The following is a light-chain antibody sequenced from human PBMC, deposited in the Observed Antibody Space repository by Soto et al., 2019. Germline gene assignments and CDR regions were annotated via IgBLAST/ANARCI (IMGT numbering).Light chain of an antibody. CDR1: QSVSSY. CDR2: DAS. V-gene: IGKV3-11*01. Sequence: EIVLTQSPATLSLSPGDRATLSCRANQSVSSYLAWYQQKPGQAPRLLIYDASNRATGIPARFRGSGSETDFTLTISSLEPEDFAVYYCHQRTNWFTFGGGTKVEIK. CDR3: HQRTNWFT. J-gene: IGKJ4*01.